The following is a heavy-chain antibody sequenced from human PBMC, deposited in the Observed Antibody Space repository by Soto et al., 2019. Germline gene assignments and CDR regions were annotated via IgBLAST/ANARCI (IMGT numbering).Heavy chain of an antibody. CDR3: ARDIGQMAYFDY. CDR2: IIPHFSTV. CDR1: GGPISTFA. Sequence: ASVKVSCKASGGPISTFAITWVRQAPGHGLEWMGEIIPHFSTVNYAQKFRGRVRVTTDGSTNTAYMELSGLTSDDTAVYYCARDIGQMAYFDYWGQGTVVTVSS. J-gene: IGHJ4*02. D-gene: IGHD1-26*01. V-gene: IGHV1-69*05.